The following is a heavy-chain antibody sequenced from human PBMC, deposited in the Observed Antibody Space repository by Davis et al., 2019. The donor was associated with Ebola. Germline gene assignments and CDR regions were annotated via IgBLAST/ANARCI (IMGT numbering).Heavy chain of an antibody. D-gene: IGHD1-20*01. CDR1: GFTFSSYG. CDR3: ARDMGAITGTEAYYYYYGMDV. V-gene: IGHV3-33*01. Sequence: GESLKISCAASGFTFSSYGMHWVRQAPGKGLEWVAVIWYDGSNKYYADSVKGRFTISRDNSKNTLYLQMNSLRAEDTAVYYCARDMGAITGTEAYYYYYGMDVWGQGTTVTVSS. CDR2: IWYDGSNK. J-gene: IGHJ6*02.